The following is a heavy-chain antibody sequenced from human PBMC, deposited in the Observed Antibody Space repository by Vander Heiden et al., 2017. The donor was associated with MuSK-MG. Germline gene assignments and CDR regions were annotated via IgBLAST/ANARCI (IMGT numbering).Heavy chain of an antibody. CDR2: INHSGST. D-gene: IGHD1-26*01. Sequence: QVQLQQWGAGLLKPSETLSITCAVYGGSFSGYYWSWIRQPPGKGLEWIGEINHSGSTNYNPSLKSRVTISVDTSKNQFSLKLSSVTAADTAVYYCARGRGARYYYYYGMDVWGQGTTVTVSS. CDR3: ARGRGARYYYYYGMDV. V-gene: IGHV4-34*01. J-gene: IGHJ6*02. CDR1: GGSFSGYY.